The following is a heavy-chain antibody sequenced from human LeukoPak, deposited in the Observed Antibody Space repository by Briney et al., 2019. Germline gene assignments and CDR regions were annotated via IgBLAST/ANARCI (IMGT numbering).Heavy chain of an antibody. CDR3: ASGSTGY. D-gene: IGHD3-10*01. Sequence: PGGSLRLSCAASGFSFSSYAMHWVRQAPGKGLEYVSIISTNGGSTYYANSVKGRFTISRDNSKNTLYLQMGSLRAEDMAVYYCASGSTGYWGQGTLVTVSS. V-gene: IGHV3-64*01. CDR1: GFSFSSYA. J-gene: IGHJ4*02. CDR2: ISTNGGST.